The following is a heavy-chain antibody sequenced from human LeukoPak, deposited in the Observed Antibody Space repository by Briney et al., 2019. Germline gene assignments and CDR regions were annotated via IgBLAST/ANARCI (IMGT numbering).Heavy chain of an antibody. V-gene: IGHV4-34*01. CDR2: INHSGST. D-gene: IGHD6-13*01. CDR3: ARGRTLYSSSWYEYFQH. CDR1: GASFSGYY. Sequence: SETLSLTCAVYGASFSGYYWSWIRQPPGKGLEWIGEINHSGSTNYNPSLKSRVTISVDTSKNQFSLKLSSVTAADTAVYYCARGRTLYSSSWYEYFQHWGQGTLVTVSS. J-gene: IGHJ1*01.